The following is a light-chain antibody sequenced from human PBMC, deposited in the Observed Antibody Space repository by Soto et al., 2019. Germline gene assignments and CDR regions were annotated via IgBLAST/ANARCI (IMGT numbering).Light chain of an antibody. V-gene: IGKV1-27*01. CDR3: QKYNSAPT. CDR2: AAS. Sequence: DLQMTQSPPSLSASVEDRVTITCRASQGISNDLAWYQQKPGKVPKLLIYAASTLQSGVPSRFSGSGSGTDFTLTISSLQPEDVATYYCQKYNSAPTFGQGTKVDIK. CDR1: QGISND. J-gene: IGKJ1*01.